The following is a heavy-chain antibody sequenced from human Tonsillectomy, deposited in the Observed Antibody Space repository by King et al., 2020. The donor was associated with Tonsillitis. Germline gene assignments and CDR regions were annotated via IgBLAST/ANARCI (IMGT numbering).Heavy chain of an antibody. CDR1: GFSFSSYT. CDR2: ISSSSSYI. J-gene: IGHJ4*02. V-gene: IGHV3-21*01. Sequence: LVESGGGLVKPGGSLRLSCAASGFSFSSYTMNWVRQAPGKGLEWVSSISSSSSYINYADSVKGRFTISRDNAKKSLYLQMNSLRAEDTAVYYCAREYFSSGEFDYWGQGTLVTVSS. D-gene: IGHD3-22*01. CDR3: AREYFSSGEFDY.